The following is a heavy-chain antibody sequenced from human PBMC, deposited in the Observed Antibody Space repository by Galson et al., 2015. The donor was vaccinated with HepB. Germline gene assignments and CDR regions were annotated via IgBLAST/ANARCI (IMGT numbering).Heavy chain of an antibody. CDR2: IIPIFGTA. Sequence: SVQVSCKASGGTLSSYAISWVRQAPGQGLEWMGGIIPIFGTANYAQKFQGRVTITADESTSTAYMELSSLRSEDTAVYYCARDLGVGLVPSGGAFDIWGQGTMVTVSS. CDR3: ARDLGVGLVPSGGAFDI. J-gene: IGHJ3*02. D-gene: IGHD6-19*01. V-gene: IGHV1-69*13. CDR1: GGTLSSYA.